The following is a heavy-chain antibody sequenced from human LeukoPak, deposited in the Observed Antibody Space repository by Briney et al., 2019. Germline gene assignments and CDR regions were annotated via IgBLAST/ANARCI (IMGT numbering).Heavy chain of an antibody. CDR2: INPNSGGT. V-gene: IGHV1-2*02. D-gene: IGHD3-10*01. Sequence: ASVKVSCMASGYTFTGYYIHWVRQAPGQGLEWMGWINPNSGGTNYAQKFQGRVTMTRDTSISTAYMELSRLRSDDTAVYYCARDQTRITMVRGAPYYDYMDVWGKGTTVTVSS. CDR3: ARDQTRITMVRGAPYYDYMDV. J-gene: IGHJ6*03. CDR1: GYTFTGYY.